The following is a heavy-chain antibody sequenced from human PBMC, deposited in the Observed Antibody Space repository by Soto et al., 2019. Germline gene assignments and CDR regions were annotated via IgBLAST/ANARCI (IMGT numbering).Heavy chain of an antibody. V-gene: IGHV1-8*01. Sequence: QVQLVQSGAEVKKPGASVKVSCKASGYTFTSYDINCVRQATGQVLEWMGWMNGTSGNTGYAQKFQGRVTMTRDTSMSTAYMELSSLTSEDTAVYYCARRTIAYWYFDLWGRGTLVTVSS. CDR3: ARRTIAYWYFDL. CDR1: GYTFTSYD. CDR2: MNGTSGNT. D-gene: IGHD1-1*01. J-gene: IGHJ2*01.